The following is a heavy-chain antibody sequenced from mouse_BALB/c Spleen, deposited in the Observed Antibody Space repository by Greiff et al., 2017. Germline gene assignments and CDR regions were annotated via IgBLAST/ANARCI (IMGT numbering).Heavy chain of an antibody. CDR2: IYPGSGNT. D-gene: IGHD2-1*01. CDR1: GYPFTDYY. CDR3: ARSGGNYYFDY. Sequence: VQLQQSGAELARPGASVKLSFKASGYPFTDYYLNWVKQRTGQGLEWIGEIYPGSGNTYYNEKFKGKATLTADKSSSTAYMQLSSLTSEDSAVYFCARSGGNYYFDYWGQGTTLTVSS. J-gene: IGHJ2*01. V-gene: IGHV1-77*01.